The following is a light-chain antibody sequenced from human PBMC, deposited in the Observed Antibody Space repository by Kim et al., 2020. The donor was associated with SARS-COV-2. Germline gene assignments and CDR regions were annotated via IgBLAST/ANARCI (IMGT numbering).Light chain of an antibody. CDR3: QKYDGAPWA. V-gene: IGKV1-27*01. J-gene: IGKJ1*01. CDR1: QGISYD. CDR2: AAS. Sequence: SASVGDRVTITCRASQGISYDLAWYQQKPGKVPKVLIYAASTLQSGVPSRFNGSGSGTDFTLTINSLQPEDVATYYCQKYDGAPWAFGQGTKVEI.